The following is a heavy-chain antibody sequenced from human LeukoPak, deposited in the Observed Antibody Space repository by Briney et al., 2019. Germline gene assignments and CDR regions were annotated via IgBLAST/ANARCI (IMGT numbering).Heavy chain of an antibody. CDR2: IYYSGST. D-gene: IGHD3-16*01. CDR3: ARETSQKGAHYMDV. Sequence: SETLSLTCTVSGGSISSYYWSWIRKPPGKGLEWIGYIYYSGSTNYNPSLKSRVTISVDTSKNQFSLKLSSVTAADTAVYYCARETSQKGAHYMDVWGKGTTVTISS. J-gene: IGHJ6*03. V-gene: IGHV4-59*01. CDR1: GGSISSYY.